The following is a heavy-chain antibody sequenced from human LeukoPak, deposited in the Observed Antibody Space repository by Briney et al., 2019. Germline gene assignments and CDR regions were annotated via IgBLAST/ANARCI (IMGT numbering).Heavy chain of an antibody. V-gene: IGHV4-34*01. CDR3: ARDRRGSGYSYGYNY. CDR1: GDSLSSHY. D-gene: IGHD5-18*01. Sequence: SETLSLTCTVSGDSLSSHYWSWIRQPPGKGLEWIGEINHSGSTNYNPSLKSRVTISVDTSKNQFSLKLSSVTAADTAVYYCARDRRGSGYSYGYNYWGQGTLVTVSS. CDR2: INHSGST. J-gene: IGHJ4*02.